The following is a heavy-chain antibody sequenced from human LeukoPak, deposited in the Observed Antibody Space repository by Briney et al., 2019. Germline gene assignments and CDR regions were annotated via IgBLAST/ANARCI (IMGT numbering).Heavy chain of an antibody. CDR3: ARVGRYSYGLDY. J-gene: IGHJ4*02. CDR2: ISGGGSST. CDR1: GFTFSSYG. V-gene: IGHV3-23*01. Sequence: GGSLRLSCAASGFTFSSYGANWVRQAPGKGLEWVSAISGGGSSTYYADSVKGRFTISGDNSKNTLYLQMNSLRAEDTAVYYCARVGRYSYGLDYWGQGTLVTVSS. D-gene: IGHD5-18*01.